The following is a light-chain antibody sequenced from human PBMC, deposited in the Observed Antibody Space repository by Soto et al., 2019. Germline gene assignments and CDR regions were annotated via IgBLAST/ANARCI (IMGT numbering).Light chain of an antibody. V-gene: IGLV2-14*01. J-gene: IGLJ2*01. CDR3: SSYTSSIS. CDR1: SSDVGGYNY. CDR2: DVN. Sequence: QSALTQPASVSGSPGQSITLSCTGTSSDVGGYNYVSWYQQHPGKAPKLMIYDVNTRPSGVSNRFSGSKSGNTASLTISGLQAEDEADYYCSSYTSSISFGGGTKLTVL.